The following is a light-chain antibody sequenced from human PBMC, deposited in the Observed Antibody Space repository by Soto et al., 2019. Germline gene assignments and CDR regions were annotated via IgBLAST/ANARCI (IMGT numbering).Light chain of an antibody. Sequence: QSALTRPASVSGSPGQSITISCTGTNSDVGGYDYVSWYQQHPGKAPKLMIYEVSHRPSGVSNRFSGSRSGNTASLTISGLQAEDEADYYCSSYTSSTTLGVFGAGTTLTVL. J-gene: IGLJ3*02. CDR3: SSYTSSTTLGV. CDR2: EVS. V-gene: IGLV2-14*01. CDR1: NSDVGGYDY.